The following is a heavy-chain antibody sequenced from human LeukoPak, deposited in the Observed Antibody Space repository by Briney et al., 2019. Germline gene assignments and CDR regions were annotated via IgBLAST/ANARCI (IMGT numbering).Heavy chain of an antibody. V-gene: IGHV4-38-2*01. CDR2: IYHSGTT. D-gene: IGHD3-16*01. CDR3: ARVWGLSYYYMDV. J-gene: IGHJ6*03. CDR1: GYSISNVYY. Sequence: PSETLSLTCAVSGYSISNVYYWGWIRQPPGKGLEWIGTIYHSGTTYYNPSLKSRVTLSADTSKNQFSLKLSSVSAADTAVYYCARVWGLSYYYMDVWRKGTTVTVSS.